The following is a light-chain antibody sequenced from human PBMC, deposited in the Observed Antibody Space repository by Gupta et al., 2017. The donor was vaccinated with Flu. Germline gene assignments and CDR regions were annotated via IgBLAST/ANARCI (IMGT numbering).Light chain of an antibody. CDR1: QSISNN. Sequence: GRRPTRSCRASQSISNNLAWFQQRPGQAPRLLIYGTSTRGTTVPARFSGSGSGTEFTLTISSLQSEDFAIYYCQQYHNWPRTFGPGTKVEVK. V-gene: IGKV3-15*01. J-gene: IGKJ1*01. CDR3: QQYHNWPRT. CDR2: GTS.